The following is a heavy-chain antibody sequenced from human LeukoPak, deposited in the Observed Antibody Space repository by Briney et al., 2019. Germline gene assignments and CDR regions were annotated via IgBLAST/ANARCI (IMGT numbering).Heavy chain of an antibody. V-gene: IGHV3-30*04. CDR1: GFIFSSYA. D-gene: IGHD6-13*01. J-gene: IGHJ6*02. CDR3: AREAGDSSSWYSYYYYGMDV. Sequence: GGSLRLSCAASGFIFSSYAMHWVRQAPGKGLEWVAVISYDGSNKYYADSVKGRFTISRDNSKNTLYLQMNSLRAEDTAVYYCAREAGDSSSWYSYYYYGMDVWGQGTTVTVSS. CDR2: ISYDGSNK.